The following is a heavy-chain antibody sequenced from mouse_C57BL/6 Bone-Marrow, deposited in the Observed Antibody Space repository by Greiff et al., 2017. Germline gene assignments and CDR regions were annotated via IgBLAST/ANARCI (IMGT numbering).Heavy chain of an antibody. CDR1: GFSLTSYG. J-gene: IGHJ1*03. V-gene: IGHV2-6*03. CDR2: IWSDGST. CDR3: ARSYYYGSRWYFDV. D-gene: IGHD1-1*01. Sequence: VQWVESGPGLVAPSQSLSITCTVSGFSLTSYGVHWVRQPPGKGLEWLVVIWSDGSTTYNSALKSRLSISKDNSKSQVFLKMNSLQTDDTAMYYCARSYYYGSRWYFDVWGTGTTVTVSS.